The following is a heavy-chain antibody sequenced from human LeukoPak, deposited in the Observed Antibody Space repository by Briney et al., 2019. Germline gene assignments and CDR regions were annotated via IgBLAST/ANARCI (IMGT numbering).Heavy chain of an antibody. CDR2: IYYSGST. V-gene: IGHV4-59*01. CDR1: GGSISSYY. Sequence: SETLSLTCTVSGGSISSYYWSWIRQPPGKGLEWIGYIYYSGSTNYNPSLKSRATISVDTSKNQFSLKLSSVTAADTAVYYCARDMPSYYDSSGYYFYGMDVWGQGTTVTVSS. CDR3: ARDMPSYYDSSGYYFYGMDV. D-gene: IGHD3-22*01. J-gene: IGHJ6*02.